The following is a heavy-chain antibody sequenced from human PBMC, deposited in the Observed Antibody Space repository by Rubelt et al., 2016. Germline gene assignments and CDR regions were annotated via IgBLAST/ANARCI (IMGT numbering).Heavy chain of an antibody. CDR3: ARDFRPGYYFDH. Sequence: EVQMVESGGGLVQPGGSLRLSCADSGFIFSTYGINWVRQAPGKGLEWVSAINEKSSTFYGDSVQGRFTVSRDNSKNTHNLQMNSLTVEDTAVYYCARDFRPGYYFDHWGQGTLVTVSS. J-gene: IGHJ4*02. V-gene: IGHV3-23*04. D-gene: IGHD3-10*01. CDR2: INEKSST. CDR1: GFIFSTYG.